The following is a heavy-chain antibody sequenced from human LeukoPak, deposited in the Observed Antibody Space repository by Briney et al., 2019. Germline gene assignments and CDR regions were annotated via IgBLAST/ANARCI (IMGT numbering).Heavy chain of an antibody. J-gene: IGHJ4*02. CDR2: IKRDGAET. Sequence: QPGGSLRLSCAASELTLSNYCMTWVRQGPGKGLEWVATIKRDGAETYYVDSVRGRFTISRDNAENSVYLRMNSLRDEDTAVYYCTRGGRNTSYYWYYWGQGTLVTASS. CDR1: ELTLSNYC. D-gene: IGHD1-26*01. V-gene: IGHV3-7*01. CDR3: TRGGRNTSYYWYY.